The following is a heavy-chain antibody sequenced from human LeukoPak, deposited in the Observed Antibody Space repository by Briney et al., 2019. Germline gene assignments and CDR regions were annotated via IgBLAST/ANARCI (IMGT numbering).Heavy chain of an antibody. CDR3: ARGDYYDSSGYYYLDY. J-gene: IGHJ4*02. V-gene: IGHV4-31*02. CDR2: IYYSGST. D-gene: IGHD3-22*01. Sequence: LRLSCAASGFTFSSYAMSWVRQHPGKGLEWIGYIYYSGSTYYNPSLKSRVTISVDTSKNQFSLKLSSVTAADTAVYYCARGDYYDSSGYYYLDYWGQGTLVTVSS. CDR1: GFTFSSYA.